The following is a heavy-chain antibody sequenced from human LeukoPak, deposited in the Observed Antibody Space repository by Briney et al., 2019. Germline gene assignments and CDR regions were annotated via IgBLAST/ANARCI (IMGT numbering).Heavy chain of an antibody. CDR3: ARDGSGSSWFLDWFDP. V-gene: IGHV4-39*07. J-gene: IGHJ5*02. CDR1: GGSISSSSYY. Sequence: TPSETLSLTCTVSGGSISSSSYYWGWIRQPPGKGLEWIGSIYYSGSTYYNPSLKSRVTISVDTSKNQFSRKLSSVTAADTAVYYCARDGSGSSWFLDWFDPWGQGTLVTVSS. CDR2: IYYSGST. D-gene: IGHD6-13*01.